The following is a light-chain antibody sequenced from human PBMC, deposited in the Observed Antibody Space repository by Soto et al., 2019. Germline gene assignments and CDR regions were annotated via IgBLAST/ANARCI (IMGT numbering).Light chain of an antibody. CDR1: SSDVGGYNY. CDR2: EVS. CDR3: SSDISSSTLVV. V-gene: IGLV2-14*01. J-gene: IGLJ2*01. Sequence: QSALTQPASVSGSPGQSITISCTGTSSDVGGYNYVSWYQQHPDKAPKLMIYEVSNRPSGVSNRFSGSKSGNTASLTISGLQAEDEADYYCSSDISSSTLVVFGGGTKLTVL.